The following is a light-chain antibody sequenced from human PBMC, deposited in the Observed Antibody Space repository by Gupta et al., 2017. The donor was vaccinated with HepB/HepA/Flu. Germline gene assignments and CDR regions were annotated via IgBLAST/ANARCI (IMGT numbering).Light chain of an antibody. Sequence: QSVLTQPPSVSAAPGQKVTIPCPGCSSNIGNNYVSWYQQLPGTAPKLLIYDNNKRPSGIPDRFSGSKSGTSATLGITGLQTGDEADYYCGTWDSSLSVHWVFGGGTKLTVL. J-gene: IGLJ3*02. CDR1: SSNIGNNY. CDR2: DNN. V-gene: IGLV1-51*01. CDR3: GTWDSSLSVHWV.